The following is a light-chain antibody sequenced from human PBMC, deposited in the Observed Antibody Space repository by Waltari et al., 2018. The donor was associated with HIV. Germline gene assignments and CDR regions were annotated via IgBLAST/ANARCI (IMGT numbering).Light chain of an antibody. CDR3: CSYAGSSTL. CDR1: SSDVGSLHL. CDR2: EVS. Sequence: QSALTQPASVSGSPGQSITLSCPGTSSDVGSLHLFPWYQQHPGKAPKLMIYEVSKRPSGVSNRFSGSKSGNTASLTISGLQAEDEADYYCCSYAGSSTLFGGGTKLTVL. V-gene: IGLV2-23*02. J-gene: IGLJ2*01.